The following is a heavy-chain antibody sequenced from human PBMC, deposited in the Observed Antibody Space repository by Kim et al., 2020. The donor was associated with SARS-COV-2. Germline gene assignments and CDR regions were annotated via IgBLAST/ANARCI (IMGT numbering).Heavy chain of an antibody. CDR2: ISGSGGST. Sequence: GGSLRLSCAASGFTFSSYAMSWVRQAPGKGLEWVSAISGSGGSTYYADSVKGRFTISRDNSKNTLYLQMNSLRAEDTAVYYCAKSFSIRTLMAGYFDYWGQGTLVTVSS. CDR1: GFTFSSYA. D-gene: IGHD2-8*01. CDR3: AKSFSIRTLMAGYFDY. V-gene: IGHV3-23*01. J-gene: IGHJ4*02.